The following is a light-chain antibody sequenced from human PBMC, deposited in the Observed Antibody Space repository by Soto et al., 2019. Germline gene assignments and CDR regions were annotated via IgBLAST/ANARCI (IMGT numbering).Light chain of an antibody. V-gene: IGKV1-39*01. CDR2: AAS. CDR1: QSISSS. J-gene: IGKJ1*01. CDR3: QQSYITPLT. Sequence: DIQMTQSPSSLSASVRDRVTITCQASQSISSSLNWYQQKPGKAPKLLIYAASSLQSGVPSRFSGSGSGTDFTLIISSLQPEDFATYYCQQSYITPLTFGQGTKVEIK.